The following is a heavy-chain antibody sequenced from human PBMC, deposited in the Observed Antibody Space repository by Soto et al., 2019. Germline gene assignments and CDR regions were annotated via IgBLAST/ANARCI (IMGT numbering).Heavy chain of an antibody. CDR3: ARAASTPGIAVAGPSDLDD. V-gene: IGHV5-51*01. Sequence: GKGREWMGIIYPGDSDNRYIPSFQGQVTISADKSISTAYLQCSSLKASDTAMYYCARAASTPGIAVAGPSDLDDWGHGTRVTVSS. J-gene: IGHJ4*01. D-gene: IGHD6-19*01. CDR2: IYPGDSDN.